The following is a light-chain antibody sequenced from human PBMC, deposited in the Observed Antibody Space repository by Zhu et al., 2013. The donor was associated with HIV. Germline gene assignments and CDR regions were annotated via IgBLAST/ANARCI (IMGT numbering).Light chain of an antibody. CDR2: GAS. Sequence: EIVMTQSPATLSVSPGERATLSCRASQSVSSNLAWYQQKPGQAPRLLIYGASTRATGIPARFSGSGSGTEFTLTINNVETDDLAVYYCQHRSSGPFSFGPGTKLDSK. CDR1: QSVSSN. CDR3: QHRSSGPFS. V-gene: IGKV3-15*01. J-gene: IGKJ3*01.